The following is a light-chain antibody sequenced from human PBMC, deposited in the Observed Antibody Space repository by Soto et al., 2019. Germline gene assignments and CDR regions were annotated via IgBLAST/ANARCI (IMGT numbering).Light chain of an antibody. CDR1: QSVTSSY. J-gene: IGKJ1*01. CDR3: QQYGSSPLT. V-gene: IGKV3-20*01. Sequence: EIVLTQSPGTLSLSPGERATLSCRASQSVTSSYLAWYQQRPGQAPRLLIYGASSRATGIPDRFSGSGSRTDFTLTISSLEPEDFAVYYCQQYGSSPLTFGQGTKVELK. CDR2: GAS.